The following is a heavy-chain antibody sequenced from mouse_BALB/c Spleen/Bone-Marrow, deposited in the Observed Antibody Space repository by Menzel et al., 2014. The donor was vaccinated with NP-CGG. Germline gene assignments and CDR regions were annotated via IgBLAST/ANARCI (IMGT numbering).Heavy chain of an antibody. Sequence: QVQLQQSRAELVRPGSSVKISCKASGYAFSSYWMSWVKQRPGQGLEWIGQIYPGDGDTNYNGKFKGKATLTADKSSSTAYIQLSSLTSEYSAVYFCAIRGPGFDYWAQGTTLPVSS. CDR1: GYAFSSYW. J-gene: IGHJ2*01. CDR3: AIRGPGFDY. D-gene: IGHD3-3*01. V-gene: IGHV1-80*01. CDR2: IYPGDGDT.